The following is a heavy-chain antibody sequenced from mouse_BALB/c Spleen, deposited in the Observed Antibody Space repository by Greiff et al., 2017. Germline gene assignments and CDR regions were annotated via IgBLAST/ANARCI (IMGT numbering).Heavy chain of an antibody. CDR1: GYSITSGYY. CDR2: ISYDGSN. Sequence: VQLKESGPGLVKPSQSLSLTCSVTGYSITSGYYWNWIRQFPGNKLEWMGYISYDGSNNYNPSLKNRISITRDTSKNQFFLKLNSVTTEDTATYYCARGDLVGRRYFDYWGQGTTLTVSS. V-gene: IGHV3-6*02. D-gene: IGHD1-1*02. CDR3: ARGDLVGRRYFDY. J-gene: IGHJ2*01.